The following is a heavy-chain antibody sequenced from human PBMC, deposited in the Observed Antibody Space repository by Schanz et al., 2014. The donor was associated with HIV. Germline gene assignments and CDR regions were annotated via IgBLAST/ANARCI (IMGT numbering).Heavy chain of an antibody. CDR2: ISWNSGSI. CDR3: AKDLNPYNVHTTLVTPPVGYGMDV. Sequence: EVQLVEFGGGLVQPGGSLRLSCTGSGFNFDDYVMYWVRQAPGKGLEWVSGISWNSGSIGYADSVKGRFTISRDNAKNSLYLQMHSLRAEDTALYYCAKDLNPYNVHTTLVTPPVGYGMDVWGQGTTVTVSS. CDR1: GFNFDDYV. V-gene: IGHV3-9*01. D-gene: IGHD5-18*01. J-gene: IGHJ6*02.